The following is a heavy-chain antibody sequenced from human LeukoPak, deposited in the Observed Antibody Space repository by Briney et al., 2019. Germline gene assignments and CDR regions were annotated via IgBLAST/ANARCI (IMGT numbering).Heavy chain of an antibody. J-gene: IGHJ6*03. Sequence: GSLRLSCAASGFTFSSYSMNWVRQAPGKGLEWVSYISSSSSTIYYADSVKGRFTISRDNAKNSLYLQMNSLRAEDTAVYYCARADGGYCSSTSCYLYYYYYYMDVWGKGTTVTVSS. CDR2: ISSSSSTI. CDR3: ARADGGYCSSTSCYLYYYYYYMDV. D-gene: IGHD2-2*01. CDR1: GFTFSSYS. V-gene: IGHV3-48*04.